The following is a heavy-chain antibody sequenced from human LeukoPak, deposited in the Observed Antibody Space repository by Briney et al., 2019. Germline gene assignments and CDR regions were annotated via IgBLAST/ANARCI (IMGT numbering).Heavy chain of an antibody. V-gene: IGHV4-34*01. CDR2: INHSGST. CDR3: ARMGTTKAK. Sequence: SETLSLTCAVYGGSFSGYYWSWIRQPPGKGLEWIGEINHSGSTDYNPSLKSRVTMSVDTSKNQFSLKLSSVTAADTAVYYCARMGTTKAKWGQGTLVTVSS. J-gene: IGHJ4*02. CDR1: GGSFSGYY. D-gene: IGHD4-17*01.